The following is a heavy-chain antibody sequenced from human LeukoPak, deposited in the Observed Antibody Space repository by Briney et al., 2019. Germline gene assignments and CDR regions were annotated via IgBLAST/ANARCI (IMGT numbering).Heavy chain of an antibody. CDR3: ARGRVSSSTWYSTYYYYFYMDA. Sequence: SETLSLTCTVSGGSISSSSYYWGWIRQPPGKGLEWIGSIYYSGSTYYNPSLKSRVTISVDTSKNQFSLKLSSVTAADTAVYYCARGRVSSSTWYSTYYYYFYMDAWGKGTTVTVSS. J-gene: IGHJ6*03. CDR2: IYYSGST. CDR1: GGSISSSSYY. V-gene: IGHV4-39*07. D-gene: IGHD6-13*01.